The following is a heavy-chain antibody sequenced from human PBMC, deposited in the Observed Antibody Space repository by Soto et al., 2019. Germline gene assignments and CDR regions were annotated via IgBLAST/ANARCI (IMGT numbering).Heavy chain of an antibody. CDR2: MNPNSGNT. CDR3: ARGGEAAAGNGYYYYFRDV. V-gene: IGHV1-8*01. Sequence: ASVKVSCKASGYTFTSYDINWVRQATGQGLEWMGWMNPNSGNTGYAQKFQGRVTMTRNTSISTAYMELSSLRSEDTAVYYCARGGEAAAGNGYYYYFRDVWEKGTTVTVSS. D-gene: IGHD6-13*01. CDR1: GYTFTSYD. J-gene: IGHJ6*03.